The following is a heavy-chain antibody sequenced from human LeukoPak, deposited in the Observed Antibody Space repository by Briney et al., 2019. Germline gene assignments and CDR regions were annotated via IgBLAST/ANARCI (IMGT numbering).Heavy chain of an antibody. CDR2: ISAYNGNT. D-gene: IGHD1-26*01. Sequence: GASVKVSCKASGYTFTSYGISWVRQAPGQGLEWMGWISAYNGNTNYAQKLQGRVTMTTDTSTSTAYMELRSLRSDDTAVHYCARVFIVGAPDYYYYYYMDVWGKGTTVTVSS. J-gene: IGHJ6*03. CDR1: GYTFTSYG. CDR3: ARVFIVGAPDYYYYYYMDV. V-gene: IGHV1-18*01.